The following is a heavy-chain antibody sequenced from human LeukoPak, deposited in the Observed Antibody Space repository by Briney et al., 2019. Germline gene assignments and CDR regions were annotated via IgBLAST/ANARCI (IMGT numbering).Heavy chain of an antibody. Sequence: GSLRLSCAVSGFTFSDYYMDWVRQAPGEGLEWIGEINHNGGTNHNPSLVSRVIMSVDTSKNQFSLKVSSVTAADTAVYYCARVAYRYSINDWSRTGLGAYATKYYYYMDVWGKGTTVTVSS. J-gene: IGHJ6*03. CDR3: ARVAYRYSINDWSRTGLGAYATKYYYYMDV. CDR2: INHNGGT. D-gene: IGHD3-9*01. CDR1: GFTFSDYY. V-gene: IGHV4-34*01.